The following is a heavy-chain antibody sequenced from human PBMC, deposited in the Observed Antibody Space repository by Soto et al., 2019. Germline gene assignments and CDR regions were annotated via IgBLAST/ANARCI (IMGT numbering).Heavy chain of an antibody. CDR2: IYYSGST. Sequence: ETLSLTCTVSGGSISSYYWSWIRQPPGKGLEWIGYIYYSGSTNYNPSLKSRVTISVDTSKNQFSLKLSSVTAADTAVYYCARLHYYDSSGYPHWFDPWGQGTLVTVSS. CDR1: GGSISSYY. V-gene: IGHV4-59*01. J-gene: IGHJ5*02. D-gene: IGHD3-22*01. CDR3: ARLHYYDSSGYPHWFDP.